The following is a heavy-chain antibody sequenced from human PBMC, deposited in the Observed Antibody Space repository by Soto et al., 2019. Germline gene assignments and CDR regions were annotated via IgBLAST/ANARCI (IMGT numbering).Heavy chain of an antibody. CDR3: ARDGDHYDSSGYYPYYFDY. CDR2: ISGSGGST. Sequence: GGSLRLSCAASGFTFSYYAMSWVRQAPGKGLEWVSVISGSGGSTYYADSVKGRFTISRDNSKNTLYLQMNSLRDEDTAVYYCARDGDHYDSSGYYPYYFDYWGQGTLVTVSS. CDR1: GFTFSYYA. V-gene: IGHV3-23*01. D-gene: IGHD3-22*01. J-gene: IGHJ4*02.